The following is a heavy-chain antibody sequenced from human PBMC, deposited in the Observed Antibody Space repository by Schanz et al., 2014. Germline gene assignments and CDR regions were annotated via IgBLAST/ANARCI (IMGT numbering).Heavy chain of an antibody. D-gene: IGHD3-10*01. Sequence: QVQVIQSGPEVKKPGASAKVSCKASGYTFTNYYLHWVRQAPGQRLEWMGRISTSSCDTNDAQNYEDSVNGSKATSINTVYIALNPQTSSDTAVYSCARDSVSRTGLSAPWGQGTLVTVSS. CDR1: GYTFTNYY. CDR3: ARDSVSRTGLSAP. J-gene: IGHJ5*02. CDR2: ISTSSCDT. V-gene: IGHV1-2*01.